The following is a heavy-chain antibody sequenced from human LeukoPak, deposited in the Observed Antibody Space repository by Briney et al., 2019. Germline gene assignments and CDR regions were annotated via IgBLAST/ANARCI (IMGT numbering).Heavy chain of an antibody. V-gene: IGHV4-59*01. D-gene: IGHD3-3*01. Sequence: KPAVTLSLTCTLSVGPFSIYYWSCMRRPPGKGLEGLGYIYDRGCTTYNPSLKSRFTISVDTSKNQFSLKLSSVTAADTAVYYCARDLGYDFWSGSNYYGMDVWGQGTTVTVSS. CDR3: ARDLGYDFWSGSNYYGMDV. CDR1: VGPFSIYY. J-gene: IGHJ6*02. CDR2: IYDRGCT.